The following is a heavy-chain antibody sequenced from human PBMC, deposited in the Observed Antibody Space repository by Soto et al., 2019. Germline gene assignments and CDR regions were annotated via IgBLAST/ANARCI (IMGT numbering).Heavy chain of an antibody. V-gene: IGHV4-34*01. J-gene: IGHJ6*03. D-gene: IGHD6-13*01. CDR2: INHSGST. CDR3: ARGRRGQQLVGGGYYYYYYMDV. CDR1: GGSFSGYY. Sequence: SETLSLTCAVYGGSFSGYYWSWIRQPPGKGLEWIGEINHSGSTNYNPSLKSRVTISVDTSKNQFSLKLGSVTAADTAVYYCARGRRGQQLVGGGYYYYYYMDVWGKGTTVTVSS.